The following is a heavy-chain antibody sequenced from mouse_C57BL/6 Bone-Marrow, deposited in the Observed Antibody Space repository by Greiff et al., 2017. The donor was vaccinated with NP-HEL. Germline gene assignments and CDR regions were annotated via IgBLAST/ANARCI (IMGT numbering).Heavy chain of an antibody. CDR1: GYSITSDY. D-gene: IGHD1-1*01. Sequence: EVKLMESGPGLAKPSQTLSLTCSVTGYSITSDYWNWIRKFPGNKLEYMGYISYSGSTYYKPSLKSRISITRDTSKNQYYMQFNSVTTEDTATYYCARTDYGSSYGVLGAMDYWGQGTSVTVSS. J-gene: IGHJ4*01. V-gene: IGHV3-8*01. CDR3: ARTDYGSSYGVLGAMDY. CDR2: ISYSGST.